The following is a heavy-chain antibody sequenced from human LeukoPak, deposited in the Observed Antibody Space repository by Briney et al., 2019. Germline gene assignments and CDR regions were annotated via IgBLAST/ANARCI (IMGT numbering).Heavy chain of an antibody. CDR3: ARDRGVRGVLNFDY. J-gene: IGHJ4*02. V-gene: IGHV1-2*02. CDR1: GYTFTDYY. Sequence: GESLKISCKVSGYTFTDYYMHWVRQAPGQGLEWMGWTNPNSGGTNYAQKFQGRVTMTRDTSISTAQMELSSLRSDDTAVYYCARDRGVRGVLNFDYWGQGTLVTVSS. D-gene: IGHD3-10*01. CDR2: TNPNSGGT.